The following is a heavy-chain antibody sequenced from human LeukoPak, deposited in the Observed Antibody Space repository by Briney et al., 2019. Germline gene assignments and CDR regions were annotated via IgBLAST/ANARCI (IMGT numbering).Heavy chain of an antibody. CDR1: GGSISSYH. Sequence: SETLSLTCTVSGGSISSYHWSWVRQPPGKGLEWIADIYDSGSTNYNPSLKSRLTISVDTSKNQFSLKLSSVTAADTAVYYCARRYCSTTICYYAMDVWGQGTTVTVSS. V-gene: IGHV4-59*08. D-gene: IGHD2-2*01. CDR2: IYDSGST. CDR3: ARRYCSTTICYYAMDV. J-gene: IGHJ6*02.